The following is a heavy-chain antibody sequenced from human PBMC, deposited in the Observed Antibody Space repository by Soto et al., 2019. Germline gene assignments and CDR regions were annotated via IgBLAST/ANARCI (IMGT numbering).Heavy chain of an antibody. V-gene: IGHV1-69*01. J-gene: IGHJ6*02. Sequence: QVQLVQSGAEVKKPGSSVKVSCKASGGTFSSYAISWVRQAPGQGLEWMGGIIPIFGTANYAQKFQGRVTITADESTSTAYMELRSLRSEDTAVYYCARGFPDSSSWYGRQSHYYYGMDVWGQGTTVTVSS. CDR1: GGTFSSYA. CDR2: IIPIFGTA. CDR3: ARGFPDSSSWYGRQSHYYYGMDV. D-gene: IGHD6-13*01.